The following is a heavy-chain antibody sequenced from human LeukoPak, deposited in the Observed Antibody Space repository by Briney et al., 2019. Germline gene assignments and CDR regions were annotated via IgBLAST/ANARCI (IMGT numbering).Heavy chain of an antibody. D-gene: IGHD6-13*01. Sequence: GASVKVSCKASGYTFTSYAMHWVRQAPGQRLEWMGWINAGNGNTKYSQKFQGRVTITRDTSASTAYMELSSLRSEDTAMYYCAGGSRVAAAGSDAFDIWGQGTMVTVSS. CDR3: AGGSRVAAAGSDAFDI. J-gene: IGHJ3*02. CDR2: INAGNGNT. CDR1: GYTFTSYA. V-gene: IGHV1-3*01.